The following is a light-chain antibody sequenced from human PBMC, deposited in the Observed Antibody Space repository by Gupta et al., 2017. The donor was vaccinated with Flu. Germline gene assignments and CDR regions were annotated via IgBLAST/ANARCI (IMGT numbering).Light chain of an antibody. Sequence: ILMTQSPATLSVSPGERATLSCRASHNVNGNLAWYQQKPGQAPRLLIYDAVTRATGTPARFSGSGVGTEFTLTINNRQSEDIAVYYCQNYYNWPPGTFGQGTKVFIK. CDR3: QNYYNWPPGT. J-gene: IGKJ1*01. CDR1: HNVNGN. V-gene: IGKV3-15*01. CDR2: DAV.